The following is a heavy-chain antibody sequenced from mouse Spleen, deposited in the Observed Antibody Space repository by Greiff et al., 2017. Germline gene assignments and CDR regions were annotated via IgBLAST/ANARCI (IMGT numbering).Heavy chain of an antibody. CDR2: IYPGNSDT. V-gene: IGHV1-5*01. Sequence: VHVKQSGTVLARPGASVKMSCKTSGYTFTSYWMHWVKQRPGQGLEWIGAIYPGNSDTSYNQKFKGKAKLTAVTSASTAYMELSSLTNEDSAVYYCTRVYYGYGYYAMDYWGQGTSVTVSS. CDR1: GYTFTSYW. J-gene: IGHJ4*01. CDR3: TRVYYGYGYYAMDY. D-gene: IGHD1-2*01.